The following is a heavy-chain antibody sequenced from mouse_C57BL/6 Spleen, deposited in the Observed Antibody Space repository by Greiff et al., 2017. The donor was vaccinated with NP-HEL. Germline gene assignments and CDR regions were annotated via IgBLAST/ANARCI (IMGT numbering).Heavy chain of an antibody. J-gene: IGHJ1*03. V-gene: IGHV2-2*01. D-gene: IGHD2-1*01. CDR2: IWSGGST. CDR3: ARKGGNYDDWYFDV. Sequence: VHLVESGPGLVQPSQSLSITCTASGFALTSYGVHWVRQSPGKGLEWLGVIWSGGSTDYNAAFISRLSISKDNSKSQVFFKMNSLQADDTAIYYCARKGGNYDDWYFDVWGTGTTVTVSS. CDR1: GFALTSYG.